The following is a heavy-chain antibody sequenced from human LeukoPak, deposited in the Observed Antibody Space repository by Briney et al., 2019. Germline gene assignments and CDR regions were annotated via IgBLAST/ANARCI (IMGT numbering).Heavy chain of an antibody. CDR2: IKQDGSET. J-gene: IGHJ4*02. CDR1: GFTFSNYW. V-gene: IGHV3-7*01. Sequence: PGGSLRLSCAPSGFTFSNYWINWVRQAPGKGLEWVANIKQDGSETYCVDSVKGRFTISRDNSKNTLYLQMNSLRVEDTAVYYCAKDFLKSITLIRGVRSWVGYFDSWGQGTLVTVSS. D-gene: IGHD3-10*01. CDR3: AKDFLKSITLIRGVRSWVGYFDS.